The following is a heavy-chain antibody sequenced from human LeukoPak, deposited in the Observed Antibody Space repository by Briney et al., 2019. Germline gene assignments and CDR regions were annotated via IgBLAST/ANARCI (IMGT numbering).Heavy chain of an antibody. V-gene: IGHV1-2*02. D-gene: IGHD6-19*01. J-gene: IGHJ4*02. CDR1: GYTFTGYY. CDR2: INPNSGGT. Sequence: GASVKVSCKASGYTFTGYYMHWVRQAPGQGLEWMGWINPNSGGTNYAQKFQGRVTMTRDTSISTARMELSRLRSDDTAVYYCARDRRAGQVAGRFDYWGQGTLVTVSS. CDR3: ARDRRAGQVAGRFDY.